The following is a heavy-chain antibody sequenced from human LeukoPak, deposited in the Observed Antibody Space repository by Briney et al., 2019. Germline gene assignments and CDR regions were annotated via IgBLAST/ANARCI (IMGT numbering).Heavy chain of an antibody. CDR2: MNPNSGNT. Sequence: ASVKVSCKASGYTFTSYDINWVRQATGQGLEWMGWMNPNSGNTGYAQKFQGRVTITRNTSISTAYMELSSLRSEDTAVYYCAKNKYGCSSTSCYGLDYWGQGTLVTVSS. CDR3: AKNKYGCSSTSCYGLDY. D-gene: IGHD2-2*01. V-gene: IGHV1-8*03. CDR1: GYTFTSYD. J-gene: IGHJ4*02.